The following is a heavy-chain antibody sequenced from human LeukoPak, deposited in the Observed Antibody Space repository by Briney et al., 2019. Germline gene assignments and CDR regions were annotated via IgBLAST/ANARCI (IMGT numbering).Heavy chain of an antibody. CDR2: IYTSGST. V-gene: IGHV4-4*07. D-gene: IGHD3-10*01. Sequence: PSETLSLTCTVSGGSISSYYWSWIRQAAGKGLEWIGRIYTSGSTNYNPSLKSRVTMSVDTSKNQFSLKLSSMTAADTAVYYCAREVYYGSGSHYYYYYMDVWGKGTTVTVSS. CDR1: GGSISSYY. J-gene: IGHJ6*03. CDR3: AREVYYGSGSHYYYYYMDV.